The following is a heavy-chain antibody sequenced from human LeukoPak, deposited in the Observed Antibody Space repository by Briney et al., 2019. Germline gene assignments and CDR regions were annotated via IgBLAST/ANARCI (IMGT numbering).Heavy chain of an antibody. Sequence: PGGSLRLSCAASGFTFSSYSMNWVRQAPGKGLDWVSYISSSSSTIYYADSVKGRFTISRDNAKNSLYLQMNSLRAEDTAVYYCAREGQWGGFDYWGQGTLVTVSS. J-gene: IGHJ4*02. CDR2: ISSSSSTI. D-gene: IGHD3-10*01. CDR3: AREGQWGGFDY. CDR1: GFTFSSYS. V-gene: IGHV3-48*01.